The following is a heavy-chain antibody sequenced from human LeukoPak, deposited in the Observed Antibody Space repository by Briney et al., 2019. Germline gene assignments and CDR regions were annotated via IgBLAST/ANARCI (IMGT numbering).Heavy chain of an antibody. D-gene: IGHD2-2*01. Sequence: ASVKVSFKASGYTFTIYGISLVRQAPGQGLELMGGISTYNGNTNYAQKLQGKVTMNTDTSTSTAYMEMRRLRSDDAAVYYSARKYCSSTSCSDELDDYWGQGTLVTVSS. CDR3: ARKYCSSTSCSDELDDY. J-gene: IGHJ4*02. V-gene: IGHV1-18*04. CDR2: ISTYNGNT. CDR1: GYTFTIYG.